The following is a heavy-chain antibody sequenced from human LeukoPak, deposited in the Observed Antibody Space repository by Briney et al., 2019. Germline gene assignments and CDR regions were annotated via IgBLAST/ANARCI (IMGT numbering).Heavy chain of an antibody. Sequence: SVKVSCKASGGTFSSYAISWVRQAPGQGLEWMGRIIPILGIANYAQKFQGRVTITADKSTSTAYMELSSLRSEDTAVYYCARGGLWAPLLSSFGYWGQGTLVTVSS. CDR3: ARGGLWAPLLSSFGY. V-gene: IGHV1-69*04. D-gene: IGHD3-16*01. CDR1: GGTFSSYA. CDR2: IIPILGIA. J-gene: IGHJ4*02.